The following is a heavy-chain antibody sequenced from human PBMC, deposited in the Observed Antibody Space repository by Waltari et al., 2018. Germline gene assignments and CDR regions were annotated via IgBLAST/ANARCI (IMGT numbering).Heavy chain of an antibody. V-gene: IGHV3-7*01. CDR3: ATSGWYCFDY. CDR2: IKQDGSEK. Sequence: EVHLLESGGGLVQPGGSLRLSCAASGVTFWSYVMNWVRQTPGKGLEWVAGIKQDGSEKYYADSVKGRFTISRDNAKNSLYLQMNSLRAEDTAVYYCATSGWYCFDYWGQGTLVTVSS. D-gene: IGHD6-19*01. CDR1: GVTFWSYV. J-gene: IGHJ4*02.